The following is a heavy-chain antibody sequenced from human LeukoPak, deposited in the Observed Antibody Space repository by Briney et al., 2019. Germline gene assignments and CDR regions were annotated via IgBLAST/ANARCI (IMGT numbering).Heavy chain of an antibody. D-gene: IGHD3-22*01. Sequence: ASETPSLTCTVSGGSISSYYWSWIRQPPGKGLEWIGYIYYSGSTNYNPSLKSRVTISVDTSKNQFSLKLSSVTAADTAVYYCARRHTYYHDSSGYPLDAFDIWGQGTMVTVSS. J-gene: IGHJ3*02. CDR1: GGSISSYY. CDR3: ARRHTYYHDSSGYPLDAFDI. V-gene: IGHV4-59*01. CDR2: IYYSGST.